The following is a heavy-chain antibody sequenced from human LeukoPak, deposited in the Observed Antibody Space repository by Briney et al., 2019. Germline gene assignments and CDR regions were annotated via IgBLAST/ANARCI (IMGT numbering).Heavy chain of an antibody. CDR3: AKAPMGSSWGNYYYGMDV. CDR2: ISNSGDST. D-gene: IGHD6-13*01. CDR1: GFTFSSYA. Sequence: PGGSLRLSCAASGFTFSSYAMHWVRQAPGKGLEWVSGISNSGDSTNYADSVKGRFTISRDNSKNLLYLQMNSLRAEDTALYYCAKAPMGSSWGNYYYGMDVWGQGTTVTVSS. V-gene: IGHV3-23*01. J-gene: IGHJ6*02.